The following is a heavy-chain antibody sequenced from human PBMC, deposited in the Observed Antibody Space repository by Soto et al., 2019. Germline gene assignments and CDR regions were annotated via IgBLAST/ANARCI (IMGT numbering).Heavy chain of an antibody. J-gene: IGHJ6*02. Sequence: ASVKVSCKASGYTFTSYGISWVRQAPGQGLEWMGWISAYNGNTNYAQKLQGRVTMTTDTSTSTAYMELRSLRSDDTAVYYCARSAQRTYYDFWSGYYSGPSYGMDVWGQGTTVTVS. CDR1: GYTFTSYG. V-gene: IGHV1-18*04. CDR3: ARSAQRTYYDFWSGYYSGPSYGMDV. CDR2: ISAYNGNT. D-gene: IGHD3-3*01.